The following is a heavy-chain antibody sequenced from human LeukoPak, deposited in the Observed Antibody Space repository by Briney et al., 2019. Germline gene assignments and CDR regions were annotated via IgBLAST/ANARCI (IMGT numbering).Heavy chain of an antibody. D-gene: IGHD5-12*01. CDR1: GGSISSYY. CDR3: ARDAGGYGTFDY. Sequence: SETLSLTCTVSGGSISSYYWSWIRQPPGKGLEWIGYIYYRGSTNYNPSLKSRVTISVDTSKNQFSLKLSSVTAADTAVYYCARDAGGYGTFDYWGQGTLVTVSS. CDR2: IYYRGST. J-gene: IGHJ4*02. V-gene: IGHV4-59*01.